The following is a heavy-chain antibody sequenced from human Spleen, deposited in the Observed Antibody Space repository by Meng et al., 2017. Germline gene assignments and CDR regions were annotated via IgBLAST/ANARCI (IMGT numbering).Heavy chain of an antibody. D-gene: IGHD3-3*01. J-gene: IGHJ6*02. CDR2: IIAIFGTA. CDR1: GGTFSSYA. Sequence: SVKVSCKASGGTFSSYAISWVRQAPGQGLEWMGGIIAIFGTAKYAQKFQGRVMITVDRSTSTAYMEVSSLRSEDTALYYCARSDRLLADNFGNYHYLMDVWGQRTTVTVSS. CDR3: ARSDRLLADNFGNYHYLMDV. V-gene: IGHV1-69*06.